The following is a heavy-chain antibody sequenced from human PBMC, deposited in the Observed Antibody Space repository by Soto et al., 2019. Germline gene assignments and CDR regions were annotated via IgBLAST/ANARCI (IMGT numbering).Heavy chain of an antibody. CDR3: ARGSHYYGSGSYHDAFDI. V-gene: IGHV3-74*01. CDR1: GFTFSSYW. J-gene: IGHJ3*02. D-gene: IGHD3-10*01. Sequence: GGSLRLSCAASGFTFSSYWMHWVRQAPGKGLVWVSRISSDGSSTSYADSVKGRFTISRDNAKNTLYLQMNSLRAEDAAVYYCARGSHYYGSGSYHDAFDIWGQGTMVTVSS. CDR2: ISSDGSST.